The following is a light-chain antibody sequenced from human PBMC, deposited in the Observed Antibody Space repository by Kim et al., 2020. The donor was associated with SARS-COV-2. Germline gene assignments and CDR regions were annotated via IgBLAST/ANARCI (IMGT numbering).Light chain of an antibody. CDR1: ILRSYY. V-gene: IGLV3-19*01. Sequence: SSELTQDPAVSVALGQTVRITCQGDILRSYYATWYQQRPRQAPVLVIYGRNNRPSGIPDRFSGSSSGNTASLTISGAQAEDEADFYCQSRDSGGNVLFGGGTKLTVL. CDR2: GRN. J-gene: IGLJ2*01. CDR3: QSRDSGGNVL.